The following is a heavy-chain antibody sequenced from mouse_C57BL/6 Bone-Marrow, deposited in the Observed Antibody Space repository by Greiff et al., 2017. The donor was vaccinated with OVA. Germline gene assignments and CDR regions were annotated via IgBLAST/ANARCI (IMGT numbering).Heavy chain of an antibody. V-gene: IGHV1-55*01. D-gene: IGHD1-1*01. J-gene: IGHJ2*01. CDR2: IYPGSGST. Sequence: QVQLKQPGAELVKPGASVKMSCKASGYTFTSYWITWVKQRPGQGLEWIGDIYPGSGSTNYNEKFKSKATLTVDTSSSTAYMQLSSLTSEDSAVYYCARNYGSSSPDYWGQGTTLTVSS. CDR3: ARNYGSSSPDY. CDR1: GYTFTSYW.